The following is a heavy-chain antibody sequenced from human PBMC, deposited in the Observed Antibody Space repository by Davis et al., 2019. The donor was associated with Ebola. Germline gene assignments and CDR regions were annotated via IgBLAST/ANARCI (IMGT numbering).Heavy chain of an antibody. J-gene: IGHJ4*02. CDR3: ARPGSSSSWYALGGFDY. Sequence: GESLKISCKGSGYSFTSYWIAWVRQMPGKGLEWMGIIYPGGSDTRYSPSFQGQVTISADKSISTAYLQWSSLKASDTAMYYCARPGSSSSWYALGGFDYWGQGTLVTVSS. V-gene: IGHV5-51*01. CDR1: GYSFTSYW. CDR2: IYPGGSDT. D-gene: IGHD6-13*01.